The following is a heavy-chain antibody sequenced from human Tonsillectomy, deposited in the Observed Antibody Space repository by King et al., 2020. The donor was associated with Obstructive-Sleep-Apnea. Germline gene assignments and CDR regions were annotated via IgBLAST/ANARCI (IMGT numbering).Heavy chain of an antibody. D-gene: IGHD6-13*01. V-gene: IGHV3-21*01. CDR1: GFTFRSYS. Sequence: VQLVKSGGDLVKPGGSLRLSCAASGFTFRSYSMNWVRQAPGKGLEWVSSITSSSNFIYYAHSVKGRFTISRDNAEKSLYLQMNSLRAEDTAVYYCAREMAAAGTNWFDPWGQGTLVTVSS. CDR2: ITSSSNFI. J-gene: IGHJ5*02. CDR3: AREMAAAGTNWFDP.